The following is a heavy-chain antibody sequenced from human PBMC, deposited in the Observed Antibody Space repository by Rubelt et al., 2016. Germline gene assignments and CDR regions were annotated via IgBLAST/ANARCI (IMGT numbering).Heavy chain of an antibody. V-gene: IGHV3-21*01. J-gene: IGHJ3*02. Sequence: GGSLRLSCAASGFTFSSYSMNWVRQAPGKGLEWVSSISSSSSYIYYADSVKGRFTISRDNAKNSLYLQMNSLRAEDTAVYYCARGNTAMALDLDAFDIWGQGTMVTVSS. D-gene: IGHD5-18*01. CDR2: ISSSSSYI. CDR3: ARGNTAMALDLDAFDI. CDR1: GFTFSSYS.